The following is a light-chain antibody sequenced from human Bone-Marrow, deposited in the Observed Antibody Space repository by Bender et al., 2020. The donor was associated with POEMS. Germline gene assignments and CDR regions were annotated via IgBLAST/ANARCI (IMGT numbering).Light chain of an antibody. CDR2: NNI. CDR1: NSNIGTNA. J-gene: IGLJ3*02. Sequence: QSVLTQPPSASGTPGQRVTISCSGSNSNIGTNAVNWYQQFPGTAPKILIYNNILRPSGVPDRFPGSKSGTSASLAISGLRSEDEADYYCAAWDDGLSAWVFGGGTKLTVL. V-gene: IGLV1-44*01. CDR3: AAWDDGLSAWV.